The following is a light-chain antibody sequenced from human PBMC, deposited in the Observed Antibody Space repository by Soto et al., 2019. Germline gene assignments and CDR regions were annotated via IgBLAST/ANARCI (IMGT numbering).Light chain of an antibody. CDR3: QQYTGPPTT. V-gene: IGKV3-11*01. CDR1: QSVSRY. Sequence: EIVLTQSPATLSLSPGERATLSCRASQSVSRYLAWYHQKPGQAPRLLIYDASTRAAGIPDRFSGSGSGTDFTPTITRLEPEDSAVYFCQQYTGPPTTFGQGTRLEIK. CDR2: DAS. J-gene: IGKJ5*01.